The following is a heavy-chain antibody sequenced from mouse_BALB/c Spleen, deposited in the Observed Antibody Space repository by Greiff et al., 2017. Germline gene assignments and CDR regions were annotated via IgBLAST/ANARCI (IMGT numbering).Heavy chain of an antibody. Sequence: EVKLVESGGGLVKPGGSLKLSCAASGFTFSDYYMYWVRQTPEKRLEWVATISDGGSYTYYPDSVKGRFTISRDNAKNNLYLQMSSLKSEDTAMYYCARGGRYYAMDYWGQGTSVTVSS. CDR2: ISDGGSYT. CDR1: GFTFSDYY. CDR3: ARGGRYYAMDY. J-gene: IGHJ4*01. V-gene: IGHV5-4*02.